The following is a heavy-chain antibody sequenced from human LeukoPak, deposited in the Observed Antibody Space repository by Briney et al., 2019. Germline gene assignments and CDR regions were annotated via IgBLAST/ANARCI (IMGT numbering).Heavy chain of an antibody. CDR1: GFTFSSYA. CDR3: AKVGPGSDYHYGMDV. J-gene: IGHJ6*02. D-gene: IGHD3-10*01. Sequence: GRSLRLSCVASGFTFSSYAMHWVRQAPGKGLEWVAVISYDGSNKYYADSVKGRFTISRDNSKNTLYLQMNSLRAEDTAVYYCAKVGPGSDYHYGMDVWGQGTTVTVSS. CDR2: ISYDGSNK. V-gene: IGHV3-30-3*01.